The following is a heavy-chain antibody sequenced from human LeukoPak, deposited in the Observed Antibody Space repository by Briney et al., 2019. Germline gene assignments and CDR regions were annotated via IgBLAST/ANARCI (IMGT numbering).Heavy chain of an antibody. V-gene: IGHV4-39*07. CDR2: IYYSGST. J-gene: IGHJ6*03. D-gene: IGHD1-26*01. Sequence: SETLSLTCTVYGGSISSSSYYWGWIRQPPGKGLEWIGSIYYSGSTYYNPSLKSRVTISVDTSKNQFSLKLSSVTAADTAVYYCAIIGGYYYYMDVWGKGTTVTVSS. CDR3: AIIGGYYYYMDV. CDR1: GGSISSSSYY.